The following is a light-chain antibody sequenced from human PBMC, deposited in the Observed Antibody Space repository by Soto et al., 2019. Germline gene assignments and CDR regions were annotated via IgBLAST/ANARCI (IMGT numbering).Light chain of an antibody. CDR2: DAS. Sequence: GDRVTITCRASQRISSWLAWYQQKPGKAPKLLIYDASSLESGVPSRFSGSGSGTEFTLTISSLQPDDFATYCCQQYNSYSQTFGQGTKVEIK. CDR3: QQYNSYSQT. CDR1: QRISSW. J-gene: IGKJ1*01. V-gene: IGKV1-5*01.